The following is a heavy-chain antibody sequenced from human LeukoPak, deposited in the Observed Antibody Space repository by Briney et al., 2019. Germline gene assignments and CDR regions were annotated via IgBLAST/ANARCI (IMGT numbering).Heavy chain of an antibody. D-gene: IGHD2-15*01. CDR2: IYYSGST. J-gene: IGHJ4*02. CDR1: GGSISSSSYY. Sequence: SETLSLTCTVSGGSISSSSYYWGWIRQPPGKGLEWIGSIYYSGSTYYNPSLKSRVTISVDTSKNQFSLKLSSVTAADTAVYYCARPALDCSGGSCYPGAFDYWGQGTLVTVSS. V-gene: IGHV4-39*07. CDR3: ARPALDCSGGSCYPGAFDY.